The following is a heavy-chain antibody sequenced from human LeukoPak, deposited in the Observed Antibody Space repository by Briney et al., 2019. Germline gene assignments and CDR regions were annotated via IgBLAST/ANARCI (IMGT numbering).Heavy chain of an antibody. J-gene: IGHJ4*02. CDR1: GFTFYIYA. V-gene: IGHV3-30-3*01. D-gene: IGHD1-1*01. CDR3: ARDTTGHYDY. Sequence: PGGSLRLSCAASGFTFYIYAIHWVRQAPGKGLQWVAVIRDDGSHKDYVDSVKGRFTISRDNSKNTLYLQMNSLRAEDTAVYYCARDTTGHYDYWGQGTLVTVSS. CDR2: IRDDGSHK.